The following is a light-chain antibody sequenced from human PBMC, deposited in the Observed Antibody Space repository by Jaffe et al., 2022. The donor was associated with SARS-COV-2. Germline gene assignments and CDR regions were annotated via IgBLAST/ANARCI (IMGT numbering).Light chain of an antibody. CDR1: SSNIGGNT. J-gene: IGLJ3*02. CDR3: ASWDDSLNGWV. Sequence: QSVLTQTPSASGTPGQRVTISCSGSSSNIGGNTVNWYQHLPGTAPKLLIYSNTQRPSGVPDRFSGSKSGPSASLAISGLQSEDEGDYFCASWDDSLNGWVFGGGTKLTVL. CDR2: SNT. V-gene: IGLV1-44*01.